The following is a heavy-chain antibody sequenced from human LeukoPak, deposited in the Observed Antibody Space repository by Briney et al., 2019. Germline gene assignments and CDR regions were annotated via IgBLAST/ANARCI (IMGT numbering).Heavy chain of an antibody. CDR1: GGTFSSYA. V-gene: IGHV1-69*13. J-gene: IGHJ4*02. CDR2: IIPIFGTA. Sequence: SVKVSCKASGGTFSSYAISWVRQAPGQGLEWMGGIIPIFGTANYAQKFQGRVTIAADESTSTAYMELRSLRSDDTAVYYCARGPVVPAALVIEDYYFDYWGQGTLVTVSS. CDR3: ARGPVVPAALVIEDYYFDY. D-gene: IGHD2-2*01.